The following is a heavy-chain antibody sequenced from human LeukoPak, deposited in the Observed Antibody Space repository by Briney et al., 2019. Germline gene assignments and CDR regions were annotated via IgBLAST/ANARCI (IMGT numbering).Heavy chain of an antibody. Sequence: ASVKVSCKASGYTFTGYYMHWVRQAPGQGLERMGWINPNSGGTNYAQKFQGRVTMTRDTSISTAYMELSRLRSDDTAVYYCARKGTAMVPFDYWGQGTLVTVSS. CDR2: INPNSGGT. CDR3: ARKGTAMVPFDY. J-gene: IGHJ4*02. CDR1: GYTFTGYY. D-gene: IGHD5-18*01. V-gene: IGHV1-2*02.